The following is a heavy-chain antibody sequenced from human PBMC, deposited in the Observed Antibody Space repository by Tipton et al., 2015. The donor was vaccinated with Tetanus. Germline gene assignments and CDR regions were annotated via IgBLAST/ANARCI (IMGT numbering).Heavy chain of an antibody. D-gene: IGHD2-15*01. Sequence: LRLSCTVSGGSISSYYWSWIRQPPGKGLEWIGYIYYSGSTNYNPSLKSRVTISVDRSKNQFSLKLSSVTAADTAVYYCARARYCSGGSCYSYFDYWGQGTLVTVSS. J-gene: IGHJ4*02. CDR1: GGSISSYY. CDR3: ARARYCSGGSCYSYFDY. V-gene: IGHV4-59*12. CDR2: IYYSGST.